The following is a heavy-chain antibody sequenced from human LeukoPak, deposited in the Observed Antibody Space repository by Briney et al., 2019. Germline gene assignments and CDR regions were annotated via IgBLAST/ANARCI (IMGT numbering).Heavy chain of an antibody. V-gene: IGHV3-23*01. J-gene: IGHJ4*02. D-gene: IGHD2-2*01. CDR3: VRLGSTSPGNWYKFFDQ. CDR1: GFTFKNYA. CDR2: ISGDAVTS. Sequence: GGSLRLSCAASGFTFKNYAMNWVRQSPGQGLEWVSTISGDAVTSWYADSVKGRFTVSRDNSKNIVFLQMNNLRAEDTAVYYCVRLGSTSPGNWYKFFDQWGQGTLVTVSS.